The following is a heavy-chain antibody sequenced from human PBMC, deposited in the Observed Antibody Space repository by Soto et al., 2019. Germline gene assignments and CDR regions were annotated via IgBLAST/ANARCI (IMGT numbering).Heavy chain of an antibody. Sequence: ASVKVSCKASGYTFTSYYMHWVRQAPGQGLEWMGIINPSGGSTSYAQKFQGRVTMTRDTSTSTVYMELSSLRSEDTAVYYCARDKYSSGWYPPGDYYYYGMDVWGQGTTVTVSS. D-gene: IGHD6-19*01. CDR3: ARDKYSSGWYPPGDYYYYGMDV. V-gene: IGHV1-46*01. J-gene: IGHJ6*02. CDR2: INPSGGST. CDR1: GYTFTSYY.